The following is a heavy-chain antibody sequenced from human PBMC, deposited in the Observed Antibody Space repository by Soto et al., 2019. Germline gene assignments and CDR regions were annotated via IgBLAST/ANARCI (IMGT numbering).Heavy chain of an antibody. J-gene: IGHJ4*02. CDR2: INHSGST. Sequence: HVQLQHWGAGLLKPAESLSLTCAVYGGSFNGYYLSWIRQPSGKGLEWIGEINHSGSTNYNPSLKSRVTISVDTSKNQFSLKLSTVTAADTAVYYCARPVSHYDYVPFDYWGQGTLVTVSS. CDR1: GGSFNGYY. V-gene: IGHV4-34*01. D-gene: IGHD5-12*01. CDR3: ARPVSHYDYVPFDY.